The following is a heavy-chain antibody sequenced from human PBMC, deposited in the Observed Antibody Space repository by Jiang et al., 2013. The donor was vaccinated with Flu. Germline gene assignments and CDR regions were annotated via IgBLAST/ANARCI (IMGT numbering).Heavy chain of an antibody. CDR2: IYYSGST. CDR1: GYSISSSNW. J-gene: IGHJ4*02. D-gene: IGHD6-19*01. CDR3: AREGSGWYAFDS. Sequence: PGLVKPSDTLSLTCAVSGYSISSSNWWGWIRQPPGKGLEWIGYIYYSGSTNYNPSLKSRVTISVDTSKNQFSLKLSSVTAADTAVYYCAREGSGWYAFDSWGQGTLVTVSS. V-gene: IGHV4-28*03.